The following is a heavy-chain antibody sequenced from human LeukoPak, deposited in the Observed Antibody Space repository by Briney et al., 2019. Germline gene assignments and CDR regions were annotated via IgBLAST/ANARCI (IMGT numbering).Heavy chain of an antibody. CDR3: ARDRWDSSGYPEAFDI. J-gene: IGHJ3*02. V-gene: IGHV4-4*02. CDR2: IHHSGST. D-gene: IGHD3-22*01. Sequence: SETLSLTCAVSGGSISSSNWWSWVRQPPGKGLEWIGEIHHSGSTNYNPSLKSRVTISVDKSKNQFSLKLSSVTAADTAVYYCARDRWDSSGYPEAFDIWGQGTMVTVSS. CDR1: GGSISSSNW.